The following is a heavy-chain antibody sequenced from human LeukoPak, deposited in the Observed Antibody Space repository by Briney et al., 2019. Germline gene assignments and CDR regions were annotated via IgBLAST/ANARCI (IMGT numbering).Heavy chain of an antibody. CDR3: ARDRGNQRGYYYYYMDV. CDR2: ISGGGDNR. D-gene: IGHD1-14*01. V-gene: IGHV3-21*05. CDR1: GFTFSSYG. J-gene: IGHJ6*03. Sequence: PGGSLRLSCAGSGFTFSSYGMHWVRQAPGKGLEWVSIISGGGDNRYYADSVKGRFTISRDNAKNSLYLQMNSLRAEDTAVYYCARDRGNQRGYYYYYMDVWGKGTTVTVSS.